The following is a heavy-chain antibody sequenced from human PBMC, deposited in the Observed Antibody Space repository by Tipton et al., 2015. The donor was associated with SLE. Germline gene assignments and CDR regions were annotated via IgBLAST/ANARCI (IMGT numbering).Heavy chain of an antibody. Sequence: LRLSCTVSGYSISSGYYWGWIRQPPGKGLEWIGSIYHSGSTYYNPSLKSRVTISVDTSKNQFSLKLSSVTAADTAVYYCARDVWQWLDYWGQGTLVTVSS. CDR3: ARDVWQWLDY. CDR2: IYHSGST. V-gene: IGHV4-38-2*02. CDR1: GYSISSGYY. J-gene: IGHJ4*02. D-gene: IGHD6-19*01.